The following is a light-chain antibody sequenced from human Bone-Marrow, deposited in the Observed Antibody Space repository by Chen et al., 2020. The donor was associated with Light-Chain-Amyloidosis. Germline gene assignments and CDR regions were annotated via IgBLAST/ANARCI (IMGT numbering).Light chain of an antibody. CDR2: EDD. J-gene: IGLJ3*02. V-gene: IGLV6-57*01. CDR1: SGSIATNY. CDR3: QSYQGSSQGV. Sequence: NFMLTQPHPVSESPGKTVSISCTRSSGSIATNYEQWYHQRPGSSPTTVISEDDQRPYGVPDRFSGSIDRSSNSASLTISGLKTEDEADYYCQSYQGSSQGVFGGGTKLTVL.